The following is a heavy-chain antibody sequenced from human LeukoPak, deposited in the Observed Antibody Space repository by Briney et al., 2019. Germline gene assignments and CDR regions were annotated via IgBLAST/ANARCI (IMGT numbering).Heavy chain of an antibody. J-gene: IGHJ4*02. V-gene: IGHV4-59*08. CDR1: GDSISGYY. D-gene: IGHD5-18*01. CDR3: ARHGGGYSFDY. Sequence: SETLSLTCSVSGDSISGYYWSWIRQPPGKGLEWIGSIYHSGSTSCNPSLKSRVTVSGDTSKKQFSLRLTPVTAADTSVYYCARHGGGYSFDYWGQGALVTVSS. CDR2: IYHSGST.